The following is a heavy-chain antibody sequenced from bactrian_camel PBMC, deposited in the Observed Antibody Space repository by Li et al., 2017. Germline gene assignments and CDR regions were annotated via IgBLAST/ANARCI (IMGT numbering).Heavy chain of an antibody. J-gene: IGHJ4*01. Sequence: VQLVESGGGLVQPGGSLRLSCAASGFTFSTYWIYWVRQAPGKEREGVARIATGSSNTYYADSVRGRFTISRDNAKSTLYLQMNSLKTEDTAVYYCITNKVADGYIHWGQGTQVTVS. CDR3: ITNKVADGYIH. CDR1: GFTFSTYW. CDR2: IATGSSNT. D-gene: IGHD7*01. V-gene: IGHV3S1*01.